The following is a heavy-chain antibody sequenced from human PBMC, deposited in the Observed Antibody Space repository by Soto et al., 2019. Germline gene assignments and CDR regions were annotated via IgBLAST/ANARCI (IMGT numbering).Heavy chain of an antibody. CDR3: VVPVPAAISPLRYYGMDV. V-gene: IGHV3-48*03. CDR1: GFTFSSYE. CDR2: ISSSGSTI. Sequence: HPGGSLRLSCAASGFTFSSYEMNWVRQAPGKGLEWVSYISSSGSTIYYADSVKGRFTISRDNAKNSLYLQMNSLRAEDTAVYYCVVPVPAAISPLRYYGMDVWGQGTTVTVSS. J-gene: IGHJ6*02. D-gene: IGHD2-2*01.